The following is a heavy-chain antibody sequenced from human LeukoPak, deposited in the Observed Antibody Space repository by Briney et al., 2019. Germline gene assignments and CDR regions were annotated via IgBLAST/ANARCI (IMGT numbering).Heavy chain of an antibody. D-gene: IGHD6-6*01. Sequence: ASVKVSCKASGGTFSSYAISWVRQAPGQGLEWMGGISAYNGNTKYPQKLQGRVTMTTDTSTSTAYMELRSLRSDDTAVYYCAREPSSIAVNYYMDVWGKGTTVTVSS. CDR2: ISAYNGNT. J-gene: IGHJ6*03. CDR3: AREPSSIAVNYYMDV. V-gene: IGHV1-18*01. CDR1: GGTFSSYA.